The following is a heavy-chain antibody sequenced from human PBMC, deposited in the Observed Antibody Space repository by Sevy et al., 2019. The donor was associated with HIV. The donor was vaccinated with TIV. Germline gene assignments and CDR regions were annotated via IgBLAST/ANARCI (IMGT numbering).Heavy chain of an antibody. CDR1: GFTFTYAW. Sequence: GGSLRLSCAASGFTFTYAWMTWVRQAPGKGLEWVGRIKSRADGGTTDYAAPVKGRFSISRDDSKNTLYLQMNSLKTEDTAVYYCSTDPIIVLLVTDGMDVLGQGTSVTVSS. CDR2: IKSRADGGTT. J-gene: IGHJ6*02. D-gene: IGHD2-8*02. CDR3: STDPIIVLLVTDGMDV. V-gene: IGHV3-15*01.